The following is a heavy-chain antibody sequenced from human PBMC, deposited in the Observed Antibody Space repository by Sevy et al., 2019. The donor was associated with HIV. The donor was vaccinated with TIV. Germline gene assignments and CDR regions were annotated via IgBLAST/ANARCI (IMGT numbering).Heavy chain of an antibody. CDR1: GGSLSGYY. V-gene: IGHV4-34*12. D-gene: IGHD3-22*01. CDR2: IMPSGIT. CDR3: ARVDANYDKGFDP. Sequence: SETLSLTCAVYGGSLSGYYWSWIRQPPGKGLEWIGEIMPSGITNYNPSLKSRVSISIDTSKNQFSLKVNSVTAADTAVYYCARVDANYDKGFDPWGQGTLVTVSS. J-gene: IGHJ5*02.